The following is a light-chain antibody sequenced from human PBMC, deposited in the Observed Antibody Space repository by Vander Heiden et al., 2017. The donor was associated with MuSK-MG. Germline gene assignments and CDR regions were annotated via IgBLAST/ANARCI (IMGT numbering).Light chain of an antibody. J-gene: IGLJ1*01. Sequence: SYVLTQSPSVSVAPGMTARISCGGDSIWSKSVHWYQQKPGQAPVLVVYDDGDRPSGIRERFSGSNSGNTATLTITRVEAGDEADYYCQVWDGSSGHVFGSGTKVTVL. CDR1: SIWSKS. V-gene: IGLV3-21*03. CDR2: DDG. CDR3: QVWDGSSGHV.